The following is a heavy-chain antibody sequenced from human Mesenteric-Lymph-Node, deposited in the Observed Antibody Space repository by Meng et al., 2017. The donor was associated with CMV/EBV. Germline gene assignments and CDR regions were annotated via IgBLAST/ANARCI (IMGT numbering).Heavy chain of an antibody. J-gene: IGHJ4*02. V-gene: IGHV1-2*02. CDR1: GYTFTDYY. D-gene: IGHD6-6*01. Sequence: ASVKVSCKASGYTFTDYYIHWVRQAPGQGLEWMGWIDPNSGGTNYAQTFQGRVTMTRDTSITTLFMELRGLRADDTAVYYCAREGTYSSSSGLGLWGPGTLVTVSS. CDR2: IDPNSGGT. CDR3: AREGTYSSSSGLGL.